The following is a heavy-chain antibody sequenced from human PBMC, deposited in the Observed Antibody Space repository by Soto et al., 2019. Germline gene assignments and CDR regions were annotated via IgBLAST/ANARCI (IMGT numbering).Heavy chain of an antibody. J-gene: IGHJ5*02. D-gene: IGHD6-13*01. CDR1: GDSINNSHW. Sequence: SETLSLTCAVSGDSINNSHWWSWVRQTPGKGLEWIGETYHSGTTNYNPSLKTRVTISIDKSTNQFSLKMNSVTAADTAVYYCAREVNSSPARGPNWFDPWGQGTLVTVSS. CDR3: AREVNSSPARGPNWFDP. V-gene: IGHV4-4*02. CDR2: TYHSGTT.